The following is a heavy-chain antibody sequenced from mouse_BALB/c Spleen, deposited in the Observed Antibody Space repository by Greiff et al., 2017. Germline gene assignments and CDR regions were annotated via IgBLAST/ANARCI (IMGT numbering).Heavy chain of an antibody. D-gene: IGHD5-5*01. CDR2: IHPSDGET. Sequence: QVQLQQPGAELVRPGASVKLSCKASGYSFTSYWMNWVKQRPGQGLEWIGMIHPSDGETRLNQKFKDKATLTVDKSSSTAYMQLSSPTSEDSAVYYCARSDYLYGLHYWGQGTTLTVSS. V-gene: IGHV1-61*01. CDR3: ARSDYLYGLHY. CDR1: GYSFTSYW. J-gene: IGHJ2*01.